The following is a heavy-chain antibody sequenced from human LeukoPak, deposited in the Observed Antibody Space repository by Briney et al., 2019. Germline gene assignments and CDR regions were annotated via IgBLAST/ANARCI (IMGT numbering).Heavy chain of an antibody. CDR1: GGSISSYY. V-gene: IGHV4-4*07. D-gene: IGHD2-21*02. CDR3: AREAAIQGGYYFDY. J-gene: IGHJ4*02. CDR2: IYTSGST. Sequence: SETLSLTCTVSGGSISSYYWSWIRQPAGKGLEWIGRIYTSGSTNYNPSLKSRVTMSVDTSKNQSSLKLSSVTAADTAVYYCAREAAIQGGYYFDYWGQGTLVTVSS.